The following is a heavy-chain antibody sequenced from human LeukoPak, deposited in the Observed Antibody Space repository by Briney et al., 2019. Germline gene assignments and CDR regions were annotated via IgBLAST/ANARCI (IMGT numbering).Heavy chain of an antibody. D-gene: IGHD3-10*01. V-gene: IGHV3-23*01. CDR3: AKGRSMVRGVKYYFDY. CDR2: ISGSGGST. CDR1: GFTFSSYA. J-gene: IGHJ4*02. Sequence: PGGSLRLSCAASGFTFSSYAMSWVRQAPGKGLEWVSAISGSGGSTYYADSVKGRFTISRDNSKNTLYLQMNSLRAEDTAVYYCAKGRSMVRGVKYYFDYWGQGTLVTVS.